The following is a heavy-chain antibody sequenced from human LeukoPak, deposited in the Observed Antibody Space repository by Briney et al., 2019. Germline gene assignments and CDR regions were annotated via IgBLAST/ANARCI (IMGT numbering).Heavy chain of an antibody. CDR3: TREDHSVYNY. CDR2: IKQDGGEE. CDR1: GFSFSSYW. V-gene: IGHV3-7*01. Sequence: GGSLRLSCAASGFSFSSYWMSWVGQAPGKGLEGVADIKQDGGEELYVDSLKGGVTIYRDNVKNSLYLQMNSLRAEDTAVYYCTREDHSVYNYWGRGTLVTVAS. D-gene: IGHD5/OR15-5a*01. J-gene: IGHJ4*02.